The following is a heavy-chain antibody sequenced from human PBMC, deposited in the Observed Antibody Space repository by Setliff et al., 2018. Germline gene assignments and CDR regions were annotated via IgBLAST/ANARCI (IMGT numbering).Heavy chain of an antibody. CDR2: IFYNGMA. V-gene: IGHV4-39*01. CDR1: GASIRNNYY. J-gene: IGHJ6*03. D-gene: IGHD2-21*01. Sequence: SETLSLTCAVSGASIRNNYYWGWIRQSPGTGLEWIGSIFYNGMAYYNPSLKSRVTMSVDTSKNQFSLNLTSVTAADTAVYYCARGLEGEDYFYYMDVWGKGNTVTVSS. CDR3: ARGLEGEDYFYYMDV.